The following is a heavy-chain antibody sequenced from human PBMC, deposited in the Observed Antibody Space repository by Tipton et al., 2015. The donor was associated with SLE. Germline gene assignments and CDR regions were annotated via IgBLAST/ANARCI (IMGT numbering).Heavy chain of an antibody. D-gene: IGHD3-16*02. Sequence: SLRLSCAASGYTFSNFGMSWVRQAPGKGLEWVSSISVTGATTYYADSVKGRFTISRDNSKNTVYLQMNSLRAEDTAVYYCAKIRQIVLDYWGQGTMVSVSP. CDR3: AKIRQIVLDY. CDR1: GYTFSNFG. V-gene: IGHV3-23*01. CDR2: ISVTGATT. J-gene: IGHJ4*02.